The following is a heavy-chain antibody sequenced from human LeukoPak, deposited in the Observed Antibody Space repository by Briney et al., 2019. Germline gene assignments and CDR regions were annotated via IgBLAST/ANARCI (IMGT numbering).Heavy chain of an antibody. CDR3: ARDLYSRSSGIDY. Sequence: PGGSLRVSCAASGFTFSSYWMSWVRQAPGKGLEWVANIKQDGSEKYYVDSVKGRFTISRDNAKNSLYLRTNSLRAEDTAVYYCARDLYSRSSGIDYWGQGTLVTVSS. CDR2: IKQDGSEK. D-gene: IGHD6-6*01. J-gene: IGHJ4*02. V-gene: IGHV3-7*03. CDR1: GFTFSSYW.